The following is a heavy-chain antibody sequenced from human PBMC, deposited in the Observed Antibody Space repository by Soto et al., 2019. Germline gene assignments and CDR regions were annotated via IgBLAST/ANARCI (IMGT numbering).Heavy chain of an antibody. CDR2: ISGSGGST. D-gene: IGHD3-3*02. Sequence: GGSLRLSCAVSGFTFSSHSMSWVRQAPGKGLEWVSVISGSGGSTYYADSVRGRFTISRDNSKNTLYLQMNSLRAEDTAVYYCAKHFYTYQYYGMDVWGQGTTVTVSS. CDR3: AKHFYTYQYYGMDV. CDR1: GFTFSSHS. V-gene: IGHV3-23*01. J-gene: IGHJ6*02.